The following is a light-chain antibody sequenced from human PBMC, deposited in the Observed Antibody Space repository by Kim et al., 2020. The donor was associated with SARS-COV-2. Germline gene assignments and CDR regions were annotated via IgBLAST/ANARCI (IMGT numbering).Light chain of an antibody. CDR1: SGHNTYA. J-gene: IGLJ3*02. CDR3: QTWDTGIQV. V-gene: IGLV4-69*01. Sequence: QPVLTRSPSASASLGASVKLTCTLSSGHNTYAIAWHQQQPEKGPRFLMKLNSDGSHTKGDGIPDRFSGSSSGAGRYLTISSLQSEDEADYYCQTWDTGIQVFGGGTQLTVL. CDR2: LNSDGSH.